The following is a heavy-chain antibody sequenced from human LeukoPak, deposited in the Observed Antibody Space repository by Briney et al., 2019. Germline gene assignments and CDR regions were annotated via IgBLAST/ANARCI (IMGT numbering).Heavy chain of an antibody. CDR1: GGSISSGGYS. CDR3: AREANYYDSSGYYLWFDY. J-gene: IGHJ4*02. Sequence: PSETLSLTCAVSGGSISSGGYSWSWIRQPPGKGLEWIGYIYYSGSTNYNPSLKSRVTISVDTSKNQFSLKLSSVTAADTAVYYCAREANYYDSSGYYLWFDYWGQGTLVTVSS. V-gene: IGHV4-61*08. D-gene: IGHD3-22*01. CDR2: IYYSGST.